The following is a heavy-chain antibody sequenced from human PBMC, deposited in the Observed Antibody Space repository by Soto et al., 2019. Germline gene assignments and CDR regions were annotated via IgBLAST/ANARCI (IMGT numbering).Heavy chain of an antibody. V-gene: IGHV3-23*01. J-gene: IGHJ3*02. Sequence: EVQLLESGGGLVQPGGSLRLSFAASGFIFSSYAMSWVRQAPGKGLEWVSAISGSGTTAYYADSVKGRFTFSRDNSKKTMYLQMNSLRAEDTAVYYCAKTTDGWFSAFEIWGQGTMVTVSS. CDR2: ISGSGTTA. CDR3: AKTTDGWFSAFEI. CDR1: GFIFSSYA. D-gene: IGHD6-19*01.